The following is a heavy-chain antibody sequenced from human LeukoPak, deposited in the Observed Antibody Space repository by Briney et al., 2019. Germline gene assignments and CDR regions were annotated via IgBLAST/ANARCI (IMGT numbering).Heavy chain of an antibody. CDR3: ATASMVRGEYYYYYGMDV. CDR1: GGTFSSYA. J-gene: IGHJ6*02. Sequence: GASVKVSCKASGGTFSSYAISWVRQAPGQGLEWMGGFDPEDGETIYAQKFQGRVTMTEDTSTDTAYMELSSLRSEDTAVYYCATASMVRGEYYYYYGMDVWGQGTTVTVSS. CDR2: FDPEDGET. D-gene: IGHD3-10*01. V-gene: IGHV1-24*01.